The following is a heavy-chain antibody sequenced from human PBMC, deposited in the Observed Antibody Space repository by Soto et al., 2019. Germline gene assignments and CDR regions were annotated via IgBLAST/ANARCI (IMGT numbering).Heavy chain of an antibody. CDR3: VRGVRLHFDR. V-gene: IGHV3-23*01. CDR2: ISGSGNKT. CDR1: GFTFSTYA. Sequence: EVQLLESGGGLVQPGGSLRLSCGVSGFTFSTYAMSWVRQAPGKGLEWVSAISGSGNKTFYADSVEVRFTISRDNSKNSRLLHTCSLIGGDTAVYFCVRGVRLHFDRWCQGTLVTVS. J-gene: IGHJ4*02.